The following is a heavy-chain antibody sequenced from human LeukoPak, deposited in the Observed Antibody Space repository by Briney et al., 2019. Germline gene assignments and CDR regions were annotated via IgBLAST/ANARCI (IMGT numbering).Heavy chain of an antibody. V-gene: IGHV3-30*03. D-gene: IGHD2-2*01. CDR3: ASLGYQLP. J-gene: IGHJ5*02. CDR2: ISYDGSNK. CDR1: GFTFSSYG. Sequence: GGSLRLSCAASGFTFSSYGMHWVRQAPGKGLEWVAVISYDGSNKYYADSVKGRFTISRDNAKNSLYLQMNSLRAEDTAVYYCASLGYQLPWGQGTLVTVSS.